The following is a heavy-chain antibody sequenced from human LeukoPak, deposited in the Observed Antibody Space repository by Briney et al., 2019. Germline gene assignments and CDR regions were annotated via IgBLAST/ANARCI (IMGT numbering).Heavy chain of an antibody. J-gene: IGHJ5*02. CDR2: IYNGNT. Sequence: ASVKVSCKASGYSLSKFGISWVRQAPGRGLEWVGWIYNGNTKYAQSLQGRVTMTTDTSTSTAYMELRSLISDDTAVYYCARGSSGTEGFDPWGQGTLVTVSS. CDR3: ARGSSGTEGFDP. V-gene: IGHV1-18*01. CDR1: GYSLSKFG. D-gene: IGHD6-19*01.